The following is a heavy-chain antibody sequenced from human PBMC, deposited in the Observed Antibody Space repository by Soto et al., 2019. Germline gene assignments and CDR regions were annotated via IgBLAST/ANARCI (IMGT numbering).Heavy chain of an antibody. J-gene: IGHJ6*02. CDR2: ICSSSSYI. CDR3: AREGVQHGSGPYYYYGMDV. Sequence: EVQLVESGGGLVKPGGSLRLSCAASGFTFSSYSMNWVRQAPGKGLEWVSSICSSSSYIYYADSVKGRFTISRDNAKNSLYLQMNSLRAEDTAVYYCAREGVQHGSGPYYYYGMDVWGQGTTVTVSS. CDR1: GFTFSSYS. V-gene: IGHV3-21*01. D-gene: IGHD3-10*01.